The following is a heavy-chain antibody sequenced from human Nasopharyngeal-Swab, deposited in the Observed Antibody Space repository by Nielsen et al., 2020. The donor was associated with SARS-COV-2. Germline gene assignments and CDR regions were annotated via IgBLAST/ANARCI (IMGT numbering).Heavy chain of an antibody. CDR2: ISYDGSNK. D-gene: IGHD6-6*01. V-gene: IGHV3-30-3*01. CDR3: ARDQPLSIAENWFDP. J-gene: IGHJ5*02. Sequence: GESLKISCAASGFTFSSYAMHWVRQAPGKGLEWVAVISYDGSNKYYADSVKGRFTISRDNSKNTLYLQMNSLRAEDTAAYYCARDQPLSIAENWFDPWGQGTLVTVSS. CDR1: GFTFSSYA.